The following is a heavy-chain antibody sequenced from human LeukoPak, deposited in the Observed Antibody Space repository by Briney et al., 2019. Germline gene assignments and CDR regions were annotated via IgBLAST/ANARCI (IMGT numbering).Heavy chain of an antibody. D-gene: IGHD4-23*01. CDR3: ARDYRVTNDYGGTHFDY. Sequence: GGSLRLSCAASGFTFSSYGMHWVRQAPGKGLEWVAVISYDGSNKYYADSVKGRFTISRDNSKNTLYLQMNSLRAEDTAVYYCARDYRVTNDYGGTHFDYWGQGTLVTVSS. CDR1: GFTFSSYG. CDR2: ISYDGSNK. V-gene: IGHV3-30*03. J-gene: IGHJ4*02.